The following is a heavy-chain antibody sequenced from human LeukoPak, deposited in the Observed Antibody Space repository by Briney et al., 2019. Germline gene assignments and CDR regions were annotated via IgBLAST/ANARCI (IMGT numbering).Heavy chain of an antibody. CDR2: INPSGGST. Sequence: ASVKVSCKASGYTFTSYYMHWVRQAPGQGLEWMGIINPSGGSTSYAQKFQGRVTITRDTSRSTVYMELSSLRSEDTAVYYCARTRGRKNNSGWQGLTPVPPFDPWGQGTLVTASS. CDR1: GYTFTSYY. V-gene: IGHV1-46*01. J-gene: IGHJ5*02. CDR3: ARTRGRKNNSGWQGLTPVPPFDP. D-gene: IGHD6-19*01.